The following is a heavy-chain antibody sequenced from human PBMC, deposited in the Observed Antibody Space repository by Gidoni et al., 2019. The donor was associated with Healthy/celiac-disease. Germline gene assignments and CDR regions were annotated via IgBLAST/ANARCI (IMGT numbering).Heavy chain of an antibody. V-gene: IGHV4-4*02. CDR3: ERDRLVCSSTSCYDTFDY. CDR1: VGSISISNW. J-gene: IGHJ4*02. D-gene: IGHD2-2*01. CDR2: IYHSGST. Sequence: QVHLQDSGPGLVKPSGTLSLTCAASVGSISISNWWSWVCQPPGKGLAWIGDIYHSGSTHYNPYLKSRVSRTVDKSKNKFSLKLRSVTAADTAVDYCERDRLVCSSTSCYDTFDYWGQGTLVTVSS.